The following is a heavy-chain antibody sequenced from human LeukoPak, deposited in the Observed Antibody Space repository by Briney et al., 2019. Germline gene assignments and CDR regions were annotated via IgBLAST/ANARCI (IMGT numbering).Heavy chain of an antibody. CDR3: ARSRSGYYEDY. D-gene: IGHD3-22*01. CDR1: GFSVSSNY. CDR2: IYSASST. J-gene: IGHJ4*02. V-gene: IGHV3-53*01. Sequence: GGSLRLSCAASGFSVSSNYMSWVRQAPGKGLEWVSVIYSASSTYYADSVKGRFTISRDNSKNTVHLQMNSLRAEDTAVYYCARSRSGYYEDYWGQGTLVTVSS.